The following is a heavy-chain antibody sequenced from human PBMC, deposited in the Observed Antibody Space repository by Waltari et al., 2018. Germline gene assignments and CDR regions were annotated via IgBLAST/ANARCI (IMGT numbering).Heavy chain of an antibody. CDR1: GGTFSSSA. J-gene: IGHJ6*02. Sequence: QVQLVQSGAEVKKPGSSVKVSCKASGGTFSSSAISWVRQAPGQGLEWMGGIIAIFGTANYAKKVQGRVTITADETTSTAYMELSSLSSEDTAVYYCARAVKNTAMAHYYYGMDVWGQGTTVTVSS. V-gene: IGHV1-69*01. CDR2: IIAIFGTA. D-gene: IGHD5-18*01. CDR3: ARAVKNTAMAHYYYGMDV.